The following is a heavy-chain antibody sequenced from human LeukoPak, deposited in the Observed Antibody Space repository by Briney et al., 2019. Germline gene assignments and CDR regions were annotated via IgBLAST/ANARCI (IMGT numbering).Heavy chain of an antibody. V-gene: IGHV3-23*01. CDR1: GFTVSSNY. CDR2: ISGSGGTT. Sequence: PGGSLRLSCAASGFTVSSNYMSWVRQAPGKGLEWVSVISGSGGTTNYADSVKGRFTISRDNSKNTLYLQMNSLRAEDTAVYYCAKGLGGTYYFDYWGQGTLVTVSS. CDR3: AKGLGGTYYFDY. D-gene: IGHD1-26*01. J-gene: IGHJ4*02.